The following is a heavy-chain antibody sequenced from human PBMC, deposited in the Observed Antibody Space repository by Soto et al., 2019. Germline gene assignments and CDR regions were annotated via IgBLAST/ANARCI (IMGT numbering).Heavy chain of an antibody. Sequence: PGGSLRLSCAAPGFTFSSYGMHWVRQAPGKGLEWVAVIWYDGSNKYYADSVKGRFTISRDNSKNTLYLQMNSLRAEDTAVYYCARGRFLEWLFHDSDLDYWGQGTLVTVSS. CDR1: GFTFSSYG. CDR3: ARGRFLEWLFHDSDLDY. J-gene: IGHJ4*02. V-gene: IGHV3-33*01. D-gene: IGHD3-3*01. CDR2: IWYDGSNK.